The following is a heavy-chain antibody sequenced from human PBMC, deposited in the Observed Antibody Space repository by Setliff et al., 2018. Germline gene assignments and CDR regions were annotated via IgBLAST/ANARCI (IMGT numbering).Heavy chain of an antibody. CDR2: INHSGST. CDR1: GGSFSNYY. D-gene: IGHD3-3*01. Sequence: SETLSLTCTVHGGSFSNYYWGWVRQPPGKGLEWIGEINHSGSTNYIPSLKSRLTISVDTSKNQFSLKLSSVTAADTAMYYCRFWSGYYKNDYWGQGTLVTVSS. V-gene: IGHV4-34*01. CDR3: RFWSGYYKNDY. J-gene: IGHJ4*02.